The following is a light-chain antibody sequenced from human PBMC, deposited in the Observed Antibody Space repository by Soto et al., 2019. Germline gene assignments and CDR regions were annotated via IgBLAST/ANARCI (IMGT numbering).Light chain of an antibody. CDR3: QQFEDFPRAII. V-gene: IGKV1-33*01. CDR1: QDISTY. Sequence: DIQMTQSPSSLSASVVDRVTITCQASQDISTYLNWYQQKPGKAPKLLIYDASNLETGVPSRFSGSGSGTDFTFTISSLQPEDIATYYCQQFEDFPRAIIFGQGTRLEIK. J-gene: IGKJ5*01. CDR2: DAS.